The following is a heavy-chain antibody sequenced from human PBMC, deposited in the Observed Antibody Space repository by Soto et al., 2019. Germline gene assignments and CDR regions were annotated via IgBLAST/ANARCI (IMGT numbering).Heavy chain of an antibody. J-gene: IGHJ3*02. V-gene: IGHV1-8*01. D-gene: IGHD3-22*01. Sequence: QVQLVQSGAEVKKHGASVKVSCKASGYTFTSYDINWVRQATGQGLEWMGWMNPNSSNTGYAQKFQGRVTMTRNTSISTAYMELSSLRSEDTAVYYCARGVIVVALDAFDIWGQGTMVTVSS. CDR1: GYTFTSYD. CDR2: MNPNSSNT. CDR3: ARGVIVVALDAFDI.